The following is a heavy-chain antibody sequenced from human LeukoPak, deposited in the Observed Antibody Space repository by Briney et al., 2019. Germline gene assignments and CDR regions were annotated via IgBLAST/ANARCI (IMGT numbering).Heavy chain of an antibody. CDR3: ARDSVTSGWSDFDY. D-gene: IGHD6-19*01. Sequence: GGTLRLSCAASGFAFSNYAMHWVRQATGKGLEYVSGIYGNGGGTNYANSVKGRFTISRDNSRNTLYLQMGSLRVEDMAVYYCARDSVTSGWSDFDYWGQGTLVTVFS. J-gene: IGHJ4*02. CDR1: GFAFSNYA. CDR2: IYGNGGGT. V-gene: IGHV3-64*01.